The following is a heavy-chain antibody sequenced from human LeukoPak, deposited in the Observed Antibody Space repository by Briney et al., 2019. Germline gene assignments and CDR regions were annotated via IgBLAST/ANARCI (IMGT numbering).Heavy chain of an antibody. V-gene: IGHV3-7*01. J-gene: IGHJ5*02. CDR2: IKQDGSEE. CDR3: AKDSEQWLVRWFDP. Sequence: GGSLRLSCAASGFTVSSYWMSWVRQAPGKGLEWVANIKQDGSEEYYVDSVKGRFTISRDNAKNTLYLQMNSLRAEDTAVYYCAKDSEQWLVRWFDPWGQGTLVTVSS. D-gene: IGHD6-19*01. CDR1: GFTVSSYW.